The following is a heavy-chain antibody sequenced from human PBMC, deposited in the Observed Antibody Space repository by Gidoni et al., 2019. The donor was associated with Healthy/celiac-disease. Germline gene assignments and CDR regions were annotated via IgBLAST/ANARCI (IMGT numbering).Heavy chain of an antibody. V-gene: IGHV3-21*01. CDR3: ARDLGYDGAFDI. J-gene: IGHJ3*02. Sequence: EVQLVESGGGLVKPGGSLRLSCAASGFTFSSYSMNWVRQAPGKGLEWVSSISSSSSYIYYADSVKGRFTISRDNAKNSLYLQMNSLRAEDTAVYYCARDLGYDGAFDIWGQGTMVTVSS. CDR1: GFTFSSYS. CDR2: ISSSSSYI. D-gene: IGHD3-16*01.